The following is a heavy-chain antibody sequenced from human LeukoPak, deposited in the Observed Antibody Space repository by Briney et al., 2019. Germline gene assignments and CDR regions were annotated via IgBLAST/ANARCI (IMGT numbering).Heavy chain of an antibody. J-gene: IGHJ3*02. D-gene: IGHD3-22*01. CDR1: GGSFSGYY. V-gene: IGHV4-34*01. CDR2: INHSGST. CDR3: ARGSRITMIVVVIRGAFDI. Sequence: SETLSLTCAVYGGSFSGYYWSWIRQPPGKGLEWIGEINHSGSTNYNPSLKSRVTISVDTSKNQFSLKLSSVTAADTAVYYCARGSRITMIVVVIRGAFDIWGQGTMVTVSS.